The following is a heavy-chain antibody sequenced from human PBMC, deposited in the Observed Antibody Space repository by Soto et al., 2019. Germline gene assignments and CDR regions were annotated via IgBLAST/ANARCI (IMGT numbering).Heavy chain of an antibody. Sequence: LRLSCAASGFTFSSYAMSWVRQAPGKGLEWIGYIYYSGSTYYNPSLKSRVTISVDTSKNQFSLKLSSVTAADTAVYYCARAQLETYYYYGMDVWGQGTTVTVSS. V-gene: IGHV4-31*02. CDR2: IYYSGST. CDR1: GFTFSSYA. J-gene: IGHJ6*02. D-gene: IGHD1-1*01. CDR3: ARAQLETYYYYGMDV.